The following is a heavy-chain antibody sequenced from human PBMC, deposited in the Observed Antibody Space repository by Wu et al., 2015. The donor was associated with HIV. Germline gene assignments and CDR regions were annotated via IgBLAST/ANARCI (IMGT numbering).Heavy chain of an antibody. J-gene: IGHJ6*02. CDR2: IMGDSGST. CDR1: GYTFKSG. CDR3: GRVWGCGFTTCYWRVDV. D-gene: IGHD2-21*01. V-gene: IGHV1-18*01. Sequence: QVRLVQSGVEVRSLGPSVKVSCKTYGYTFKSGVSWIRQAPGQGLEYMGWIMGDSGSTNYAQRFQGRVTMTIDTSTNTGYLELGSLRSDDTAVYYCGRVWGCGFTTCYWRVDVWGQGTTVIVSS.